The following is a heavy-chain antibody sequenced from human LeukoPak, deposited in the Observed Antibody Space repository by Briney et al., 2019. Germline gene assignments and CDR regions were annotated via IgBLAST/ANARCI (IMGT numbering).Heavy chain of an antibody. CDR2: ITGSGGTT. CDR3: TNHLIITFGGVIVNRVVY. Sequence: PGGSLRLSCAASAFTFTTYAMTWVRQAPGKGLEWVSGITGSGGTTNYVDSVKGRFTISRDNSKNTLYLQMNSLKTEDTAVYYCTNHLIITFGGVIVNRVVYWGQGTLVTVSS. V-gene: IGHV3-23*01. D-gene: IGHD3-16*02. J-gene: IGHJ4*02. CDR1: AFTFTTYA.